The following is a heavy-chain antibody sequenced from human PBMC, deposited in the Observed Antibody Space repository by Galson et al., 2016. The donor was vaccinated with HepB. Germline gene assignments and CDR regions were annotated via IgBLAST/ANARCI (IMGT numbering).Heavy chain of an antibody. D-gene: IGHD2-15*01. CDR1: GGSISSGSYY. J-gene: IGHJ3*02. Sequence: TLSLTCTVSGGSISSGSYYWSWIRQHPGKGLEWIGYIYYSGSAYYNPSLQGRFTISVDTSKNQFSLSLSSVTAADTAVYYCARNPVVKGAFDIWGQGTTVTVSS. CDR3: ARNPVVKGAFDI. CDR2: IYYSGSA. V-gene: IGHV4-31*03.